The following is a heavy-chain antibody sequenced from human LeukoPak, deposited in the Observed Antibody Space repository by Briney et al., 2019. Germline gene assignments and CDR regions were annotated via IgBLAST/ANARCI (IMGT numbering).Heavy chain of an antibody. V-gene: IGHV3-21*01. J-gene: IGHJ6*03. CDR2: ISSSSSYI. CDR3: ARVQLERRRYYYMDV. Sequence: GGSLRLSCAASGFTFSSYSMNWVRQAPGEGLEWVSSISSSSSYIYYADSVKGRFTISRDNAKNSLYLQMNSLRAEDTAVYYCARVQLERRRYYYMDVWGKGTTVTVSS. CDR1: GFTFSSYS. D-gene: IGHD1-1*01.